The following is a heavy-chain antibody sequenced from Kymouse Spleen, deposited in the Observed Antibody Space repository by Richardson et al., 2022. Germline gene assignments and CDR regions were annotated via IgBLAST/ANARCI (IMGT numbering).Heavy chain of an antibody. CDR2: IYYSGST. V-gene: IGHV4-39*01. Sequence: QLQLQESGPGLVKPSETLSLTCTVSGGSISSSSYYWGWIRQPPGKGLEWIGSIYYSGSTYYNPSLKSRVTISVDTSKNQFSLKLSSVTAADTAVYYCARHDNWNAFDYWGQGTLVTVSS. CDR1: GGSISSSSYY. J-gene: IGHJ4*02. D-gene: IGHD1-20*01. CDR3: ARHDNWNAFDY.